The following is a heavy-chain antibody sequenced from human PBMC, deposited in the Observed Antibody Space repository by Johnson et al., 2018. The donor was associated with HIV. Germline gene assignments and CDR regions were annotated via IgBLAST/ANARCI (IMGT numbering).Heavy chain of an antibody. V-gene: IGHV3-30*03. CDR3: ARRCSSSSCSHGAFDI. J-gene: IGHJ3*02. CDR2: ISYDGSNK. CDR1: GFTFSSYW. Sequence: QVQLVESGGGLVQPGGSLRLSCAASGFTFSSYWMSWVRQAPGKGLEGVAVISYDGSNKYYADSVKGGLHISRDNSKNTLYLQVNSLRAEDTAVYYCARRCSSSSCSHGAFDIWGQGTVVTVSS. D-gene: IGHD2-2*01.